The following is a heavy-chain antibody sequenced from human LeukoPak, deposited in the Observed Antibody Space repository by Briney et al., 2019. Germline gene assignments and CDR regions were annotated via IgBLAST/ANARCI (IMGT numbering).Heavy chain of an antibody. J-gene: IGHJ6*02. V-gene: IGHV1-18*01. Sequence: GAPVKVSCKASGYTFTSYGISWVRQAPGQGLEWMGWISAYNGNTNYAQKLQGRVTMTTDTSTSTAYMELRSLRSDDTAVYYCARSWNHRYYYYGMDVWGQGTTVTVSS. CDR2: ISAYNGNT. CDR3: ARSWNHRYYYYGMDV. D-gene: IGHD1-14*01. CDR1: GYTFTSYG.